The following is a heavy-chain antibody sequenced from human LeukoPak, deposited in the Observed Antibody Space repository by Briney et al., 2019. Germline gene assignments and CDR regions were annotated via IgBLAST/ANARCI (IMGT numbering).Heavy chain of an antibody. Sequence: GESLKISCKGSGYSFTSDWIGWVRQMPGKGLEWMEIIYPGDSDTRYSPSFQGQVTISADKSISTAYLQGSSLKASDTAMHYCARPAEAFGCKPGESFLFWGQGTMVTVSS. CDR3: ARPAEAFGCKPGESFLF. CDR1: GYSFTSDW. D-gene: IGHD2-8*01. J-gene: IGHJ3*01. CDR2: IYPGDSDT. V-gene: IGHV5-51*01.